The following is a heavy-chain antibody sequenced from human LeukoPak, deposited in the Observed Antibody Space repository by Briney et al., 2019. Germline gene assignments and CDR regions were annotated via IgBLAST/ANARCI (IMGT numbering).Heavy chain of an antibody. Sequence: ASVKVSCKASGGTFSDYFISWARQAPGQGLEWMGGIILVSGTPNHAQKFQGRVTITADESTSTAYMELSSLRSEDTAVYYCATERWEPPYYYFGMDVWGQGTMVTVSS. J-gene: IGHJ6*02. CDR1: GGTFSDYF. CDR2: IILVSGTP. CDR3: ATERWEPPYYYFGMDV. D-gene: IGHD3/OR15-3a*01. V-gene: IGHV1-69*13.